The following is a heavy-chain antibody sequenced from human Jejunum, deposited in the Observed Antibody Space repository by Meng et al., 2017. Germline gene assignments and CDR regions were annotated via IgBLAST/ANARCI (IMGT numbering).Heavy chain of an antibody. V-gene: IGHV3-48*03. Sequence: GESLKISCAVSGFAFSSYELNWVRQAPGEGLEWIGYISSSGSAIYYADSVKGRFTISRDNAENSLYLQMTTLRAEDTAVYYCARGGSGWSSQYYALDVWGPGTTVTVSS. D-gene: IGHD6-19*01. CDR1: GFAFSSYE. CDR2: ISSSGSAI. J-gene: IGHJ6*02. CDR3: ARGGSGWSSQYYALDV.